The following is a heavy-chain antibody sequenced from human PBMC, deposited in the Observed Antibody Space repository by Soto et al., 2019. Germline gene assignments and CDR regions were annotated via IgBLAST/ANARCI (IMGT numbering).Heavy chain of an antibody. V-gene: IGHV4-34*01. D-gene: IGHD6-13*01. J-gene: IGHJ4*02. CDR3: ARGEGIAAAGYFDY. CDR1: GGSFSGYY. CDR2: INHSGST. Sequence: QVQLQQWGAGLLKPSETPSLTCAVYGGSFSGYYWSWIRQPPGKGLEWIGEINHSGSTNYNPSLKSRVTISVDTSKNQFSLKLSSVTAADTAVYYCARGEGIAAAGYFDYWGQGTLVTVSS.